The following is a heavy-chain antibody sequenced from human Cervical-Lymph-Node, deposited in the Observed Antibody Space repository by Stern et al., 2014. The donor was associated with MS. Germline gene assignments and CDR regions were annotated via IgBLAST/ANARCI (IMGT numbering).Heavy chain of an antibody. V-gene: IGHV3-33*01. Sequence: MQLVESGGGVVQPGRSLRLSCAASGFPFCSYGMHWVRQAPGKGLEWVAVIWYDGSNKDYADSVKGRFTISRDNAKNTLYLQMNSLRAEDTAVYYCARAYSGSYYEPFDYWGQGTLVTVSS. D-gene: IGHD1-26*01. CDR2: IWYDGSNK. CDR1: GFPFCSYG. CDR3: ARAYSGSYYEPFDY. J-gene: IGHJ4*02.